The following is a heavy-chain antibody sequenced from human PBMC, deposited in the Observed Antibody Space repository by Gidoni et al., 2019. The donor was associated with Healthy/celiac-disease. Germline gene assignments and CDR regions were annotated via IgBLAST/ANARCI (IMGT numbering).Heavy chain of an antibody. J-gene: IGHJ3*02. V-gene: IGHV3-64D*09. D-gene: IGHD3-10*01. CDR2: ISSNGGST. Sequence: EVQLVESGGGLVQPGGSLRLSCSASGFTFSSYAMHWVRQAPGKGLEYVSAISSNGGSTYYADSVKGRFTISRDNSKNTLYLQMSSLRAEDTAVYYCVKDRYYYGSGSINTGGAFDIWGQGTMVTVSS. CDR1: GFTFSSYA. CDR3: VKDRYYYGSGSINTGGAFDI.